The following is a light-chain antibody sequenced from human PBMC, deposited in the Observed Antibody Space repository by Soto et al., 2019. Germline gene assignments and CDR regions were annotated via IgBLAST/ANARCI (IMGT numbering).Light chain of an antibody. CDR1: QNVGNK. V-gene: IGKV3-15*01. CDR2: DAS. CDR3: QQYKDWPPIT. Sequence: VLMTQSPATLSVSPGEGATLSCRASQNVGNKLAWYQQRGGQGPRLLIYDASTRPPGIPARFSGGGSGTDFTLTISSPQSEDVAVYFCQQYKDWPPITFGGGTRVEVK. J-gene: IGKJ4*01.